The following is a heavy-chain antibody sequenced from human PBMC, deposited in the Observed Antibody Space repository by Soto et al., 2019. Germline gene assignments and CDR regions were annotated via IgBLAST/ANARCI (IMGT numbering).Heavy chain of an antibody. V-gene: IGHV3-30*18. D-gene: IGHD6-6*01. CDR1: GFSFVSYG. CDR3: AKDAPPPNRGSHHYFYYVMDV. Sequence: QVQLVESGGGVVQPGRSLRLSCAASGFSFVSYGMHWVRQAPGKGLEWVAVISYDGSSKYYADSVQGRFTLSRDNSENTLYLQMDSLRVEDAAVYYCAKDAPPPNRGSHHYFYYVMDVWGPGTTVNVSS. J-gene: IGHJ6*02. CDR2: ISYDGSSK.